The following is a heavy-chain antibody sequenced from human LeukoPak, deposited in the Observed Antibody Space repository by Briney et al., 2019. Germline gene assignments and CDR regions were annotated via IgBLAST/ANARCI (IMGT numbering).Heavy chain of an antibody. D-gene: IGHD2-21*02. CDR1: GGSISSYY. CDR3: ASGYCGGACQLGGVDM. J-gene: IGHJ3*02. V-gene: IGHV4-59*01. CDR2: IYYSGST. Sequence: SETLSRTCTGSGGSISSYYWSWIRQPPGKGREWMGYIYYSGSTNYNPSLKSRVTISVDTSKNQFSLKLSSVTAADTDVYYCASGYCGGACQLGGVDMWGQGTMVTVSS.